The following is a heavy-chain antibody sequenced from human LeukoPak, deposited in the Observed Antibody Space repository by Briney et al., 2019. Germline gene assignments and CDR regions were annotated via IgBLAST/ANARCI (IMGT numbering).Heavy chain of an antibody. V-gene: IGHV3-21*01. CDR2: SSSRRSDK. CDR1: GFTFSAYS. Sequence: GGSLTLSCAASGFTFSAYSMNWVRQAPGKGLEWVSSSSSRRSDKYYADSVKDRFTISRDNAKRSLYLQMNSLRAEDTAVYYCPRGDETGILDYWGQGTLVTVSS. J-gene: IGHJ4*02. CDR3: PRGDETGILDY. D-gene: IGHD1-14*01.